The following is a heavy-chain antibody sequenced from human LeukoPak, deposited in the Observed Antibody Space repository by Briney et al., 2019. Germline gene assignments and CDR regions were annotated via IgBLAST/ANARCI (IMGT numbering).Heavy chain of an antibody. Sequence: SGTLSLTCAASGVSFSGYYWSWIRQPPGKGLEWIGEINHSGSTNYNPSLKNRGSISVDTPKSQYSLKLSSVTAADTAVYYCARGACLYYYDSSGYFDYWGQGTLVTVSS. D-gene: IGHD3-22*01. CDR3: ARGACLYYYDSSGYFDY. V-gene: IGHV4-34*01. J-gene: IGHJ4*02. CDR2: INHSGST. CDR1: GVSFSGYY.